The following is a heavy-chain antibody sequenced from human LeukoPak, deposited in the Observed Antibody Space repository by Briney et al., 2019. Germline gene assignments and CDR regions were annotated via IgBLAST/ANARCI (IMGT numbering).Heavy chain of an antibody. CDR2: IYTSGST. CDR3: ARGSSSTSCFDY. V-gene: IGHV4-4*07. Sequence: RASETLSLTCTVSGGSISSYYWSWIRQPAGKGLEWIGRIYTSGSTNYNPSLKSRVTMSVDTSKNQFSLKLSSVTAADTVVYYCARGSSSTSCFDYWGQGTLVTVSS. CDR1: GGSISSYY. J-gene: IGHJ4*02. D-gene: IGHD2-2*01.